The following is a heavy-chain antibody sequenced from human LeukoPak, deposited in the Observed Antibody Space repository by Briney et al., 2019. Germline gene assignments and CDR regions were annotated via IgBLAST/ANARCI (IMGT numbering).Heavy chain of an antibody. CDR2: IYTSGST. Sequence: SETLSLTCTVSGGSISSYYWSWIRQPAGKGLEWIGRIYTSGSTNYNPSLKSRVTMSVDTSKNQFSLKLSSVTAADTAVYYCARAELFWYGRHYYYYMDVWGKGTTVTISS. CDR1: GGSISSYY. CDR3: ARAELFWYGRHYYYYMDV. D-gene: IGHD2-8*02. J-gene: IGHJ6*03. V-gene: IGHV4-4*07.